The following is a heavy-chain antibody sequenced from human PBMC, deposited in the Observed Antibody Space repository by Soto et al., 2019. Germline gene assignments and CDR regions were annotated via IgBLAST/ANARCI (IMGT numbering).Heavy chain of an antibody. D-gene: IGHD1-26*01. CDR1: GYTLTELS. J-gene: IGHJ4*02. CDR3: ATDTSGSYSFDY. V-gene: IGHV1-24*01. Sequence: DSVKVSCKVSGYTLTELSMHWVRQAPGKGLEWMGGFDPEDGETIHAQKFQGRVTMTEDTSTDTAYMELSSLRSEDTAVYYCATDTSGSYSFDYWGQGTLVTVSS. CDR2: FDPEDGET.